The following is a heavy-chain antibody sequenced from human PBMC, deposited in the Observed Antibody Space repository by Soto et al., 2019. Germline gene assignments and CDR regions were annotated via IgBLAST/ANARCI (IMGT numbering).Heavy chain of an antibody. CDR2: IYYSGST. V-gene: IGHV4-31*03. D-gene: IGHD2-15*01. CDR1: GGSISSGGYY. J-gene: IGHJ6*02. Sequence: QVQLQESGPGLVKTSQTLSLTCTVSGGSISSGGYYWSWIHQHPGKGLEWIGYIYYSGSTYYNPSLKSRVTISVDTSKNQFSLKLSSVTAADTAVYYCARGAYCSGGSCYKRSYYYYGMDVWGQGTTVTVSS. CDR3: ARGAYCSGGSCYKRSYYYYGMDV.